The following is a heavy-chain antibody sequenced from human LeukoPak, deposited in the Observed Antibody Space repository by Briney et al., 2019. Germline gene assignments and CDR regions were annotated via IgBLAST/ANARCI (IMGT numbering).Heavy chain of an antibody. V-gene: IGHV4-61*02. Sequence: PSETLSLTCTVSGGSISSSSYYWSWIRQPAGKGLEWIGRIYTSGSTNYNPSLKSRVTISVDTSKNQFSLKLSSVTAADTAVYYCARVKSPWHFDYWGQGTLVTVSS. J-gene: IGHJ4*02. CDR3: ARVKSPWHFDY. D-gene: IGHD5-12*01. CDR1: GGSISSSSYY. CDR2: IYTSGST.